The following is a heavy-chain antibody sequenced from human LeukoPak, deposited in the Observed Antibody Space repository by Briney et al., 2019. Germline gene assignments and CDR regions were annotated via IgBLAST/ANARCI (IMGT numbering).Heavy chain of an antibody. CDR3: ARDPYSGSYPATWYFDY. D-gene: IGHD1-26*01. CDR2: IYHSGST. CDR1: GYYIRSGYY. V-gene: IGHV4-38-2*02. J-gene: IGHJ4*02. Sequence: SETLSLTCTVSGYYIRSGYYWGWIRQPPGKGLEWIGSIYHSGSTNYNPSLKSRVTISVDTSKNQFSLKLSSVTAADTAVYYCARDPYSGSYPATWYFDYWGQGTLVTVSS.